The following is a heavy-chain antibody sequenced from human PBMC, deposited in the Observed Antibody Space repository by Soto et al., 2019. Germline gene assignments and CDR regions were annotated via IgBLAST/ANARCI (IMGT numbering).Heavy chain of an antibody. CDR1: GGSISSSSYY. J-gene: IGHJ5*02. CDR2: IYYSGST. Sequence: PSETLSLTCTVSGGSISSSSYYWGWIRQPPGKGLEWIGSIYYSGSTYYNPSLKSRVTISVDTSKNQFSLKLSSVTAADTAVYYCARNSIVGATKVWFDPWGQGTLVTVSS. V-gene: IGHV4-39*07. CDR3: ARNSIVGATKVWFDP. D-gene: IGHD1-26*01.